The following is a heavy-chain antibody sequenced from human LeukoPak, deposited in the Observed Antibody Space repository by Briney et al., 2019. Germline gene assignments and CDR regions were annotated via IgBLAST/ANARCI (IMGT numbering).Heavy chain of an antibody. CDR2: MNPNSANT. CDR1: GYTFTTYD. J-gene: IGHJ3*02. D-gene: IGHD6-6*01. V-gene: IGHV1-8*01. CDR3: AKVGVWEQLVVPLPHDAFDI. Sequence: ASVKVSCKASGYTFTTYDINWVRQAPGQGLEWMGWMNPNSANTGYAQKFQGRLTMTRNTSISTAYMELSSLRSEDTAVYYCAKVGVWEQLVVPLPHDAFDIWGQGTMVTVSS.